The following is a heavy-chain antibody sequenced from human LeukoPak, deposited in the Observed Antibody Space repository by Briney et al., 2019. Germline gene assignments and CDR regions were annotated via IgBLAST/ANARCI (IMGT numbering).Heavy chain of an antibody. CDR2: ISAYNGNT. V-gene: IGHV1-18*03. Sequence: VASVKVSCKASGYTFTSYGISWVRQAAGQGLEWMGWISAYNGNTNYAQKLQGRVTITRDTSASTAYMELSSLRSEDMAVYYCAREWPGVYRPGTYYYMDVWGKGTTVTVSS. J-gene: IGHJ6*03. D-gene: IGHD6-13*01. CDR3: AREWPGVYRPGTYYYMDV. CDR1: GYTFTSYG.